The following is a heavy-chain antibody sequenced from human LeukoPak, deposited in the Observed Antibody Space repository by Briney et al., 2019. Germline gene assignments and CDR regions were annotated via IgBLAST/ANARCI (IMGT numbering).Heavy chain of an antibody. CDR2: ISAYNGNT. V-gene: IGHV1-18*01. CDR1: GYTFTSYG. J-gene: IGHJ4*02. Sequence: GASVKVSCKASGYTFTSYGISWVRQAPGQRLEWMGWISAYNGNTNYAQKLQGRVTMTTDTSTSTAYMELRSLRSDDTAVYYCARFSYDFWSGYYSPSDYWGQGTLVTVSS. D-gene: IGHD3-3*01. CDR3: ARFSYDFWSGYYSPSDY.